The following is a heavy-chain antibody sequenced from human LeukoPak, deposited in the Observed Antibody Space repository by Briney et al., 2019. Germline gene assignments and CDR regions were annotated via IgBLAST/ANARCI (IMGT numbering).Heavy chain of an antibody. V-gene: IGHV1-69*01. CDR1: GGTFSSYA. D-gene: IGHD3-3*01. CDR3: ARAGDYDFWSGYYYGY. CDR2: SIPIFGTA. Sequence: ASVKVSCKASGGTFSSYAISWVRQAPGQGLEWMGGSIPIFGTANYAQKFQGRVTITADESTSTAYMELSSLRSEDTAVYYCARAGDYDFWSGYYYGYWGQGTLVTVSS. J-gene: IGHJ4*02.